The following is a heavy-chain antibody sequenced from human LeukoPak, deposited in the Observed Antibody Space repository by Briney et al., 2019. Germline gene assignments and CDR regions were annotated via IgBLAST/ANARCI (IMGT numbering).Heavy chain of an antibody. Sequence: GGSLRLSCAASGFTFSSYGMSWVRQAPGKGLEWVGRIKSKTDGGTTDYAAPVKGRFTISRDDSKNTLYLQMKSLKTEDTAVYYCKPDWIDPWGQGTLVTVSS. J-gene: IGHJ5*02. CDR1: GFTFSSYG. CDR3: KPDWIDP. V-gene: IGHV3-15*01. CDR2: IKSKTDGGTT.